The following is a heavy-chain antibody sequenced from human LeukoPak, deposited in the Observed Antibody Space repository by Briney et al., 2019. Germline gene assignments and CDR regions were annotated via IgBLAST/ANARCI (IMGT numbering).Heavy chain of an antibody. D-gene: IGHD6-19*01. Sequence: GGSLRLSCAASGVTFISYAMIGVRQPPGKGLECGSTITGSGGTAYSADSVKVRFTISRDDSRNTLFLKINSVSAEDTAVYYCAKGLAMASLDGHWGEGPLVRVFS. CDR1: GVTFISYA. J-gene: IGHJ1*01. CDR2: ITGSGGTA. V-gene: IGHV3-23*01. CDR3: AKGLAMASLDGH.